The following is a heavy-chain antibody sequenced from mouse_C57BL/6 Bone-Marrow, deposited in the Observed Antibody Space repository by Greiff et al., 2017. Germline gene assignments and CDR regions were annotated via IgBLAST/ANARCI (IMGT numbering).Heavy chain of an antibody. CDR2: ISSGGSYT. Sequence: EVQVVESGGDLVKPGGSLKLSCAASGFTFSSYGMSWVRQTPDKRLEWVATISSGGSYTYYPDSVKGRFTISRDNAKNTLYLQMRSLKAEDTAMYYGARRDYDYWGQGTTLTVSA. CDR1: GFTFSSYG. D-gene: IGHD2-4*01. J-gene: IGHJ2*01. V-gene: IGHV5-6*01. CDR3: ARRDYDY.